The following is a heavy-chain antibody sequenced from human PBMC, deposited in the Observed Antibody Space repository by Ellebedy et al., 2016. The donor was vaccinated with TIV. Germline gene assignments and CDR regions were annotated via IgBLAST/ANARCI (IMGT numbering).Heavy chain of an antibody. CDR3: ARDAVAYCGGDCYS. D-gene: IGHD2-21*02. CDR1: GGSISSGGYY. Sequence: SETLSLXXTVSGGSISSGGYYWSWIRQHPGKGLEWIGYIYYSGSTYYNPSLKSRVTISVDTSKNQFSLKLSSVTAADTAVYYCARDAVAYCGGDCYSWGQGTLVTVSS. J-gene: IGHJ4*02. V-gene: IGHV4-31*03. CDR2: IYYSGST.